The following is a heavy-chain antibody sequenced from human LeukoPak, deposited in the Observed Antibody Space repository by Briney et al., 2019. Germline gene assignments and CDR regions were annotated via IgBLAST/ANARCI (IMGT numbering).Heavy chain of an antibody. V-gene: IGHV4-38-2*01. CDR1: GYSISSGYY. Sequence: SETLSLTCAVSGYSISSGYYWGWFRQLPGKGPEWIGCIYHSGTTYYNPSLKSRVTISVDTSKNQFSLMTSSVTAADTAVYYCARQGGSNSPYYYYYMDVWGKGTTVTVSS. CDR3: ARQGGSNSPYYYYYMDV. D-gene: IGHD6-13*01. J-gene: IGHJ6*03. CDR2: IYHSGTT.